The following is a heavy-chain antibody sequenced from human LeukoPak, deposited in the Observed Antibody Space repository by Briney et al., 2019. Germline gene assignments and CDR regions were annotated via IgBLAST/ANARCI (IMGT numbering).Heavy chain of an antibody. V-gene: IGHV1-18*01. CDR2: VSAYNGNT. J-gene: IGHJ4*02. D-gene: IGHD3-3*01. CDR3: ARDYDFWSGYYTAGLFDY. CDR1: GYTFTSYG. Sequence: ASVKVSCKASGYTFTSYGISWVRQAPGQGLEWMGWVSAYNGNTNYAQKLQGRVTMTTDTSTSTAYMELRSLRSDDTAVYYCARDYDFWSGYYTAGLFDYWGQGTLVTVSS.